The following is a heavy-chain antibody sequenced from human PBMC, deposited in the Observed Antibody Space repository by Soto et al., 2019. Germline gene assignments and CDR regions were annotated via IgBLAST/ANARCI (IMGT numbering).Heavy chain of an antibody. J-gene: IGHJ5*02. CDR2: ISGSGSST. Sequence: GGSLRLSCAASGFTFTSYGMSWVRQAPGKGLEWVSTISGSGSSTYYADSVKGRFTISRDNSKNTLYLQMNSLRAEDTAVYYCAERYCSGGSCRILQTGSSRFDPWGQGTLVTVSS. V-gene: IGHV3-23*01. CDR1: GFTFTSYG. D-gene: IGHD2-15*01. CDR3: AERYCSGGSCRILQTGSSRFDP.